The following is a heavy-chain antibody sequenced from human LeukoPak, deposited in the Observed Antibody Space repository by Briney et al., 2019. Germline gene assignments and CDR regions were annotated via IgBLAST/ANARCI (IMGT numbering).Heavy chain of an antibody. CDR2: IYISGST. J-gene: IGHJ4*02. CDR3: GRDRSGYDY. Sequence: SETLSLTCTVSGGSISSYYWSWIRHPAEKGLEWIGRIYISGSTNYNPSLRSRVTMSIDTSRNQASLRRSSVTTADTAVDYCGRDRSGYDYWGQGPLVTVSS. CDR1: GGSISSYY. V-gene: IGHV4-4*07. D-gene: IGHD3-22*01.